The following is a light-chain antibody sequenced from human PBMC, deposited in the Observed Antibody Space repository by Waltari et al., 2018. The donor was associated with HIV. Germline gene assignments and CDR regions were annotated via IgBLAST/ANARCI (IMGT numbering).Light chain of an antibody. CDR1: NLRPYY. V-gene: IGLV3-19*01. CDR2: GKN. CDR3: KTRDRSGNLYI. J-gene: IGLJ1*01. Sequence: SSELTQDPTVSVALGQTVKITCKGDNLRPYYASWYQQKPGQAPVLVSYGKNKRPSEISDRFSSSASRNTASLTITGAQAEDEADYYCKTRDRSGNLYIFGTGTTVTVL.